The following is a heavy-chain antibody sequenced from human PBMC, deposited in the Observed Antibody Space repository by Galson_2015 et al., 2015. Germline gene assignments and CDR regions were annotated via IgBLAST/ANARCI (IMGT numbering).Heavy chain of an antibody. D-gene: IGHD3-10*01. Sequence: SLRLSCAASGFTFSSYGMHWVRQAPGKGLEWVAVIWYDGSNKYYADSVKGRFTISRDNSKNTLYLQMNSLRAEDTAVYYCARDPFGNGYYGMDVWGQGTTVTVSS. CDR3: ARDPFGNGYYGMDV. V-gene: IGHV3-33*01. CDR1: GFTFSSYG. CDR2: IWYDGSNK. J-gene: IGHJ6*02.